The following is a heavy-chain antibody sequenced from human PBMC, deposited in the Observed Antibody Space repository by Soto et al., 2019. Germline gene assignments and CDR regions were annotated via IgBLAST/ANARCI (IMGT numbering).Heavy chain of an antibody. V-gene: IGHV2-26*01. Sequence: QVTLKESGPVLVKPTETLTLRCTVSGLSITDSEMGVSWIRQPPGQPREWLAHIDSSGEKSYRTFLKSRLAISKDTSKSQIVLTMPNMDPADTATYYCARRRLAVAVSPWFDPWGQGIPVTVSS. D-gene: IGHD6-19*01. CDR1: GLSITDSEMG. J-gene: IGHJ5*02. CDR3: ARRRLAVAVSPWFDP. CDR2: IDSSGEK.